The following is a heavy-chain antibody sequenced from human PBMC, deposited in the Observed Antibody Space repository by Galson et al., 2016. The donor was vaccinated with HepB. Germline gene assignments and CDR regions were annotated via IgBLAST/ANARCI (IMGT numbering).Heavy chain of an antibody. Sequence: ETLSLTCTVSGGSVSSGSYYWSWIRQPPGKGLEWIGYIYYSGSTNYNPSLKSRVTISVDTSKNQFSLKLSSVTAADTAVYYCARVSSGDFWSGSKYYFDYWGQGTLVTVSS. CDR2: IYYSGST. J-gene: IGHJ4*02. CDR1: GGSVSSGSYY. V-gene: IGHV4-61*01. CDR3: ARVSSGDFWSGSKYYFDY. D-gene: IGHD3-3*01.